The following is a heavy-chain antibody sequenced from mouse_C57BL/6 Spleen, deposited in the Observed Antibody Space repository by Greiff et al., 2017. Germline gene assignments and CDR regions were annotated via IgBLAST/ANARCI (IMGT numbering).Heavy chain of an antibody. J-gene: IGHJ2*01. D-gene: IGHD1-1*01. CDR1: GYTFTSYW. Sequence: QVQLQQSGAELVKPGASVKLSCKASGYTFTSYWMHWVKQRPGRGLEWIGRIDPNSGGTKYNEKFKSKATLTVDKPSSTAYMQLSILTSEDSAVYYCARSITTVVAKGWYYFDYWGQGTTLTVSS. V-gene: IGHV1-72*01. CDR3: ARSITTVVAKGWYYFDY. CDR2: IDPNSGGT.